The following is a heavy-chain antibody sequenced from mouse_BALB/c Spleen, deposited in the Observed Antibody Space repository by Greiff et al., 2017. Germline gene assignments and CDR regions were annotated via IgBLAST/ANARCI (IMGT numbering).Heavy chain of an antibody. Sequence: VQLQQPGAELVRPGASVKLSCKASGYTFTSYWINWVKQRPGQGLEWIGNIYPSDSYTNYNQKFKDKATLTVDKSSSTAYMQLSSPTSEDSAVYYCTRGDEGAMDYWGRGTSVTVSS. CDR3: TRGDEGAMDY. J-gene: IGHJ4*01. CDR1: GYTFTSYW. D-gene: IGHD3-3*01. V-gene: IGHV1-69*02. CDR2: IYPSDSYT.